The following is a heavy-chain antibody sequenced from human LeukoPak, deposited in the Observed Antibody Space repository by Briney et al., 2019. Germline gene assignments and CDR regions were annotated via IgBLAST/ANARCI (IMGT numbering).Heavy chain of an antibody. D-gene: IGHD3-3*01. Sequence: RGGSLRLSCALSGFTFSGYAMSWLRQARGKGLEWVSSISGSGSNTYHTDSVKGRCTISRDYSKNTLYLEINSLRVEHTVIYYGAKHVSPGPIFYNGMDVWGVGTTVTVPS. CDR3: AKHVSPGPIFYNGMDV. CDR2: ISGSGSNT. CDR1: GFTFSGYA. V-gene: IGHV3-23*01. J-gene: IGHJ6*04.